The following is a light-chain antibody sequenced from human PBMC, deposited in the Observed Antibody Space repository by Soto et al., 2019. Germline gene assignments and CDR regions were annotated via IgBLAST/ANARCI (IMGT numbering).Light chain of an antibody. Sequence: DIQMTQSPSTLSASVGDRVTITCRASQTISSWLAWYQQKPGEAPKLLIYDASSLERGVPSRFSGSGSGTEFTLTINSLQPDDFATYYCQQYNSFSTFGQGTKWIS. CDR2: DAS. V-gene: IGKV1-5*01. CDR3: QQYNSFST. J-gene: IGKJ1*01. CDR1: QTISSW.